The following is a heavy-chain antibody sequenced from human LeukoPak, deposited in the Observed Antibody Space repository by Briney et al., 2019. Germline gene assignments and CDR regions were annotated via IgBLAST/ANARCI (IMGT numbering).Heavy chain of an antibody. V-gene: IGHV1-2*02. CDR3: VRVGHRDILTGLGFDP. J-gene: IGHJ5*02. Sequence: ASVKVSCKASRYTFTGYYMHWVRQAPGQGLGWMGWINPNSGGTHYAQNFQGGVTLTRDTSLSTRYIEQSRLRSDDTAVYFSVRVGHRDILTGLGFDPWGQGTLVTVSS. CDR1: RYTFTGYY. CDR2: INPNSGGT. D-gene: IGHD3-9*01.